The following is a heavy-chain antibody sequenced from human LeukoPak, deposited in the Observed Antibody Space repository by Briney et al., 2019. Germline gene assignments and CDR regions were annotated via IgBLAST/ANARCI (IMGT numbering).Heavy chain of an antibody. CDR2: ISYDGSNK. D-gene: IGHD4-17*01. CDR3: ARAADGDYEHYYYYMDV. CDR1: GFTFSSYA. Sequence: GSLRLSCAASGFTFSSYAMHWVRQAPGKGLEWVAVISYDGSNKYYADSVKGRFTISRDNSKNTLYLQMNSLRAEDTAVYYCARAADGDYEHYYYYMDVWGKGTTVTVSS. V-gene: IGHV3-30*04. J-gene: IGHJ6*03.